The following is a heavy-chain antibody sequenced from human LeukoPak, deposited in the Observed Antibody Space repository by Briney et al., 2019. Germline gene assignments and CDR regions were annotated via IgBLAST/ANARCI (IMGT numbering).Heavy chain of an antibody. Sequence: GGSLRLSCAASGFTFSSYWMHWVRQVPGKGLVWVSRINSDGSSKSYADPGSGRFIISRDKDKNTLYLQTNSLRAEDTAVYYCARRSAAKDAFDIWGQGTMVTVSS. CDR2: INSDGSSK. V-gene: IGHV3-74*01. CDR3: ARRSAAKDAFDI. CDR1: GFTFSSYW. J-gene: IGHJ3*02. D-gene: IGHD6-25*01.